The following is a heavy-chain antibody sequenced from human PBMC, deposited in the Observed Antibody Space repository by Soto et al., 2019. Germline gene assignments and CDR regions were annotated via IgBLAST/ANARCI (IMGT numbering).Heavy chain of an antibody. D-gene: IGHD6-19*01. Sequence: QVRLVQSGAEVKRPGASVKVSCRASGYTFVAYALHWVRQAPGQGLEWVGWMNPRTGNIKSSHKYEHRVSITRDTATSTAYMELSGLRSEDTAVYFCTREAVVAENWFDPGGQGTLVTFSS. CDR3: TREAVVAENWFDP. V-gene: IGHV1-3*01. CDR2: MNPRTGNI. J-gene: IGHJ5*02. CDR1: GYTFVAYA.